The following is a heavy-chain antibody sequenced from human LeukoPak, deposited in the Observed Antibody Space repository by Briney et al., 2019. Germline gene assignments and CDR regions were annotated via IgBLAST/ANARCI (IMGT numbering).Heavy chain of an antibody. CDR3: ARGPGPRVGATTGLNY. V-gene: IGHV3-21*01. D-gene: IGHD1-26*01. CDR2: ISSSSSYI. Sequence: GGSLRLSCGASGFTFSSYSMNWVRQAPGKGLEWVSSISSSSSYIYYADSVKGRFTISRDNAKNSLYLQMNSLRAEDTAVYYCARGPGPRVGATTGLNYWGQGTLVTVSS. J-gene: IGHJ4*02. CDR1: GFTFSSYS.